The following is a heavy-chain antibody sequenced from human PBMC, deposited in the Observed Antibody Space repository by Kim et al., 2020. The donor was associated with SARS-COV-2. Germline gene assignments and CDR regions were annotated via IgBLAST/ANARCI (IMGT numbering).Heavy chain of an antibody. V-gene: IGHV3-9*01. CDR2: ISWNSGSI. Sequence: GGSLRLSCAASGFTFDDYAMHWVRQAPGKGLEWVSGISWNSGSIGYADSVKGRFTISRDNAKNSLYLQMNSLRAEDTALYYCAKDILSWSSSWYILSGAFDIWGQGTMVTVSS. D-gene: IGHD6-13*01. CDR1: GFTFDDYA. CDR3: AKDILSWSSSWYILSGAFDI. J-gene: IGHJ3*02.